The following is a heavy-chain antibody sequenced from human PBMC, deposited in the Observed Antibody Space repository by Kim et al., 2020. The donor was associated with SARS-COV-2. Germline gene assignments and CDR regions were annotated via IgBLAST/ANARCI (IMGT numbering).Heavy chain of an antibody. CDR3: ARDGVYCSGGSCYYKPSQTTNAFDI. J-gene: IGHJ3*02. D-gene: IGHD2-15*01. V-gene: IGHV3-21*01. CDR2: ISSSSSYI. Sequence: GGSLRLSCAASGFTFSSYSMNWVRQAPGKGLEWVSSISSSSSYIYYADSVKGRFTISRDNAKNSLYLQMNSLRAEDTAVYYCARDGVYCSGGSCYYKPSQTTNAFDIWGQGTMVTVSS. CDR1: GFTFSSYS.